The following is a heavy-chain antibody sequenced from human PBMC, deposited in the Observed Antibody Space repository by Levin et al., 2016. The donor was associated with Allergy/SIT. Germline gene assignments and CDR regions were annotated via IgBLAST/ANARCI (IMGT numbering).Heavy chain of an antibody. D-gene: IGHD3-22*01. V-gene: IGHV4-4*02. CDR2: IYRSGNT. CDR3: ARDSYDSRGYYFDY. Sequence: WIRQPPGKGLEWIGEIYRSGNTNHNPSLKSRVSMSMDKSKNQFSLKLTSVTAADTAVYYCARDSYDSRGYYFDYWGQGTLVTVSS. J-gene: IGHJ4*02.